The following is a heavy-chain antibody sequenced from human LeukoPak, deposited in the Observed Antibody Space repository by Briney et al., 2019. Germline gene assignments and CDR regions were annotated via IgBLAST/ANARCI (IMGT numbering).Heavy chain of an antibody. D-gene: IGHD4-17*01. Sequence: ASVKVSCKASGYTFTGYYVHWVRQAPGQGLEWMGWINPNSGGTNYAQKFQGRVTMTRDTSISTAYMELSRLRSDDTAVYYCARDPTVTTARVPIYYYGMDVWGQGTTVTVSS. J-gene: IGHJ6*02. V-gene: IGHV1-2*02. CDR2: INPNSGGT. CDR1: GYTFTGYY. CDR3: ARDPTVTTARVPIYYYGMDV.